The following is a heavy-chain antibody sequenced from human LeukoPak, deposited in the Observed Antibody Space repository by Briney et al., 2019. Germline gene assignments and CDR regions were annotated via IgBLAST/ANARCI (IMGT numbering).Heavy chain of an antibody. V-gene: IGHV1-24*01. Sequence: ASVKVSCKVSGYTLTELSMHWVRQAPGKGLEWMGGFDPEDGETIYAQKFQGRVTMTRDTSTSTVYMELSSLRSEDTAVYYCAGPPRYCSSTSCSFDYWGQGTLVTVS. D-gene: IGHD2-2*01. J-gene: IGHJ4*02. CDR2: FDPEDGET. CDR3: AGPPRYCSSTSCSFDY. CDR1: GYTLTELS.